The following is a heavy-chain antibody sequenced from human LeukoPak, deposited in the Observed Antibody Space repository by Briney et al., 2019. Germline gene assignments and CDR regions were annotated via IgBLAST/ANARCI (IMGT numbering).Heavy chain of an antibody. J-gene: IGHJ4*02. CDR3: ARAAAAGTLLY. Sequence: ASVTVSCPASGYTFTSYVISWVRPAPGQGLEWMGWISAYNGNTNYAQKLQGRVTLTTDTSASTAYMELRSLRSDDTAVYYCARAAAAGTLLYWGQGTLVTVSS. CDR2: ISAYNGNT. D-gene: IGHD6-13*01. V-gene: IGHV1-18*01. CDR1: GYTFTSYV.